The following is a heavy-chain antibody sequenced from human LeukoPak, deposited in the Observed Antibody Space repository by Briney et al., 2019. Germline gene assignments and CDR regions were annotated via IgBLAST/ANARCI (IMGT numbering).Heavy chain of an antibody. V-gene: IGHV4-61*05. J-gene: IGHJ4*02. CDR2: ISYSGST. CDR1: GGSISSSSYY. CDR3: ARSIIGTRSKFDY. D-gene: IGHD1/OR15-1a*01. Sequence: SETLSLTCTVSGGSISSSSYYWGWIRQPPGKGLEWIGYISYSGSTNYNPSLKSRVTISLDTSKNQFALKLSSVTAADTAVYYCARSIIGTRSKFDYWGQGTLVTVSS.